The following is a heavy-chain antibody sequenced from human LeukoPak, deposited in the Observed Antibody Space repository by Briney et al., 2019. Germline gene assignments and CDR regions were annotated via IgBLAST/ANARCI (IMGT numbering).Heavy chain of an antibody. D-gene: IGHD4-11*01. CDR1: GFTFSSYA. V-gene: IGHV3-30*04. Sequence: GGSLRLSCAASGFTFSSYAMHWVRQAPGKGLEWVAVISYDGSNKYYADSVKGRFTISRDNSKNTLYLQMNSLRAEDTAVYYCARDLDRLLDYRGQGTLVTVSS. J-gene: IGHJ4*02. CDR2: ISYDGSNK. CDR3: ARDLDRLLDY.